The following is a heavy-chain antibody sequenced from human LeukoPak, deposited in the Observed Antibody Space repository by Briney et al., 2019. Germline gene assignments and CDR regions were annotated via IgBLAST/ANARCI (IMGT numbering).Heavy chain of an antibody. CDR1: GYTFTSYG. V-gene: IGHV1-18*03. CDR3: ARGPLWFGELMY. J-gene: IGHJ4*02. D-gene: IGHD3-10*01. Sequence: ASVKVSCKASGYTFTSYGISWVRQAPGQGLEWMGWISAYNGNTNYAQKLQGRVTMTTDTSASTAYMELSSLRSEDMAVYYCARGPLWFGELMYWGQGTLVTVSS. CDR2: ISAYNGNT.